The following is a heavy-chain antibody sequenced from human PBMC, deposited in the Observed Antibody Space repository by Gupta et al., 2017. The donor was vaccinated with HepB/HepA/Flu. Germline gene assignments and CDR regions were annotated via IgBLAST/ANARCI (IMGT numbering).Heavy chain of an antibody. CDR3: AKDRGSPGILDPYYYFFYDLDV. Sequence: VAAISYDGTNKYYVDSVKGRFTISRDNSKNTLYLQMNSLRADDTAVYYCAKDRGSPGILDPYYYFFYDLDVWGQGTTVTVSS. J-gene: IGHJ6*02. CDR2: ISYDGTNK. D-gene: IGHD1-14*01. V-gene: IGHV3-30*18.